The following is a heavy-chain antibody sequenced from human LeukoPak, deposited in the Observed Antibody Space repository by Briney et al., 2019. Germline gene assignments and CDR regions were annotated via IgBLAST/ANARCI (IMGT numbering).Heavy chain of an antibody. V-gene: IGHV3-72*01. CDR2: SRNRARGSTT. CDR1: GFIFGSYA. Sequence: GGSLRLSCAASGFIFGSYAMDWVREAPGKGLEWIGRSRNRARGSTTEYAASVKGRFTTSRDDSKNSLSLHMNSLNTEDTAVYYCARDLSGGDYTAFDVWGQGTMVTVSS. D-gene: IGHD2-21*02. CDR3: ARDLSGGDYTAFDV. J-gene: IGHJ3*01.